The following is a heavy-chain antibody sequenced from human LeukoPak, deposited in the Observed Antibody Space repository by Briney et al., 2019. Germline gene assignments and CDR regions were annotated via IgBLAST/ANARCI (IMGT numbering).Heavy chain of an antibody. CDR1: GFTFSNYW. CDR3: ARGYARLSDSY. Sequence: GGSLRLSCAASGFTFSNYWMSWVRQPPGKGLEWVANIKQDGSEKYYVDSMKGRFTISRDNAKNSLYLQMNSLRAEDTAVYYCARGYARLSDSYWGQGTLVTVSS. J-gene: IGHJ4*02. CDR2: IKQDGSEK. D-gene: IGHD5/OR15-5a*01. V-gene: IGHV3-7*03.